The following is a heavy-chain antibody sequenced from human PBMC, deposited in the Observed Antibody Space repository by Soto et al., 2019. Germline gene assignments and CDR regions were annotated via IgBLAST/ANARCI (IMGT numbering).Heavy chain of an antibody. CDR3: AHRLAYSSSWYSDY. V-gene: IGHV2-5*02. D-gene: IGHD6-13*01. CDR2: IYWDDDK. CDR1: GFSLSTSGVG. J-gene: IGHJ4*02. Sequence: QITLKESGPTLVKPTQTLTLTCTFSGFSLSTSGVGVGWIRQPPGKALEWLALIYWDDDKRYSPSLKSRLTNTKDTSKNQVVLTMTNMDPVDTATYYCAHRLAYSSSWYSDYWGQGTLVTVSS.